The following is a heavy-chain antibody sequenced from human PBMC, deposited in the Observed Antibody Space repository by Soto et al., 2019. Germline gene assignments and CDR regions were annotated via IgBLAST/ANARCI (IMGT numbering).Heavy chain of an antibody. CDR3: AREYCSGGSCYGTDY. CDR2: ISAKNDNA. J-gene: IGHJ4*02. Sequence: QVQLVQSGAEVKKPGASVKVSCKASGYRFNTYGISWVRQAPGQGLEWMGWISAKNDNAKYAQNFQGRVTMTTDTSTNTGYMERRSLRSDDTAVYYCAREYCSGGSCYGTDYWGQGTLVTVSS. CDR1: GYRFNTYG. D-gene: IGHD2-15*01. V-gene: IGHV1-18*01.